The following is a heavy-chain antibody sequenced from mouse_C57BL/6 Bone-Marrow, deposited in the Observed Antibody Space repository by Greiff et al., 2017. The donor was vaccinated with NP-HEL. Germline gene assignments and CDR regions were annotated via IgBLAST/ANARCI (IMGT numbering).Heavy chain of an antibody. V-gene: IGHV1-64*01. D-gene: IGHD1-1*01. Sequence: QVQLQQSGAELVKPGASVKLSCKASGYTFTSYWMHWVKQRPGQGLEWIGMIHPNSGSTNYNEKFKSKATLTVDKSSSTAYMQLSSLTSEDSAVYFCARATTVVAKGYWGQGTTLTVSS. J-gene: IGHJ2*01. CDR3: ARATTVVAKGY. CDR1: GYTFTSYW. CDR2: IHPNSGST.